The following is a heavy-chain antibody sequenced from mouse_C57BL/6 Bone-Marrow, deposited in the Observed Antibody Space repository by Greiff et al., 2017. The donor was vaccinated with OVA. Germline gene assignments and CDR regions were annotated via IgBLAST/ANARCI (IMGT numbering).Heavy chain of an antibody. J-gene: IGHJ2*01. V-gene: IGHV1-50*01. CDR1: GYTFTSYW. CDR2: IDPSDSYT. Sequence: QVQLQQPGAELVKPGASVKLSCKASGYTFTSYWMQWVKQRPGQGLEWIGEIDPSDSYTNYNQKFKGKATLTVDTSSSTAYMQLSSLTSEDSAVYYCARSEGSNYCFDYWGQGTTLTVSS. D-gene: IGHD2-5*01. CDR3: ARSEGSNYCFDY.